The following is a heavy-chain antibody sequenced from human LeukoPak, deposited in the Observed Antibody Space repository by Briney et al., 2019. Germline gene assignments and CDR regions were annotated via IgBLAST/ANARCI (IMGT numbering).Heavy chain of an antibody. D-gene: IGHD3-10*01. J-gene: IGHJ4*02. CDR1: GGSISSYY. V-gene: IGHV4-59*08. CDR2: IYYSGST. Sequence: SETLSLTCTVSGGSISSYYWSWIRQPPGKGLEWIGYIYYSGSTYYNPSPKGRVTISVDTSKIQFSLKLSSVTAADTAVYYCASTNYGPGDWDFDYWGQGTLVTVSS. CDR3: ASTNYGPGDWDFDY.